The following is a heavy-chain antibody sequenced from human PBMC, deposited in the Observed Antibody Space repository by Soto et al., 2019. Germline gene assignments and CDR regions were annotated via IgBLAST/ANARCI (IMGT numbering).Heavy chain of an antibody. CDR1: GFSLSTSGVG. D-gene: IGHD6-19*01. Sequence: QITLKESGPTLVKPTQTLTLTCTFSGFSLSTSGVGVGWIRQPPGKALEWLALIYWDDDKRYSPSLKSRLTISKDTSKNQVVLTMTNMDPVDTATYYCAHDSSGLYGFDYWGQGTLVTVSS. V-gene: IGHV2-5*02. CDR3: AHDSSGLYGFDY. CDR2: IYWDDDK. J-gene: IGHJ4*02.